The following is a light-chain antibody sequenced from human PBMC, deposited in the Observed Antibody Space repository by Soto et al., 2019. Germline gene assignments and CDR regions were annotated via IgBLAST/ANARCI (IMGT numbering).Light chain of an antibody. CDR1: QSVTTN. V-gene: IGKV3-15*01. J-gene: IGKJ1*01. CDR2: GAS. Sequence: EILMTQSPDTLSVFPGERATLSCRASQSVTTNLAWYQQKPGQAPRLLIFGASTRASGVPGRFSGSGSGTDFTFTISSLQPEDIATYYCQQYDNLPRTFGQGTKVEIK. CDR3: QQYDNLPRT.